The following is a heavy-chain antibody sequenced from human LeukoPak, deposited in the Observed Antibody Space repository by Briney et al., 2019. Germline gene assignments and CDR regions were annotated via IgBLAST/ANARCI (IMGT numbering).Heavy chain of an antibody. CDR3: ARVPVLEDAFDI. V-gene: IGHV3-74*01. J-gene: IGHJ3*02. Sequence: GGSLRLSCAASGFTLSNNWMHWVRQAPGKGLVWVSRINGDGSSTSYADSVKGRFTISRDNAKNTLYLQMNSLRAEDTALYHCARVPVLEDAFDIWGQGTMVTVSS. CDR2: INGDGSST. D-gene: IGHD3-3*01. CDR1: GFTLSNNW.